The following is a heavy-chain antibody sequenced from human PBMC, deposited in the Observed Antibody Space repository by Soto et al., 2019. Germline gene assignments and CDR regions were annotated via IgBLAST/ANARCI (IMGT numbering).Heavy chain of an antibody. Sequence: ASGPTLVNPTQTLTLTCTFSGFSLSTSGVGVGWIRQPPGKALEWLALIYWDDDKRYSPSLKSRLTITKDTSKNQVVLTMTNMDPVDTATYYCAHSRLPVGEWFKNYYGMDVWGQGTTVTVSS. J-gene: IGHJ6*02. CDR3: AHSRLPVGEWFKNYYGMDV. D-gene: IGHD3-3*01. CDR2: IYWDDDK. V-gene: IGHV2-5*02. CDR1: GFSLSTSGVG.